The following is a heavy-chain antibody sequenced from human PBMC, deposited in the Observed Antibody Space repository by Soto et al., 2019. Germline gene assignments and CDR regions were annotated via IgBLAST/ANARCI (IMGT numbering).Heavy chain of an antibody. Sequence: QVQLVESGGGVVQPGRSLRLSCAASGFTFSSYGMHWVRQAPGKGLEWVAVISYDGSNKYYADSVKGRFTISRDNSKNTLYLQMNSLRAEDTAVYYRASTYRVTQWLVPADYWGQGTLVTVSS. CDR1: GFTFSSYG. CDR3: ASTYRVTQWLVPADY. CDR2: ISYDGSNK. J-gene: IGHJ4*02. D-gene: IGHD6-19*01. V-gene: IGHV3-30*03.